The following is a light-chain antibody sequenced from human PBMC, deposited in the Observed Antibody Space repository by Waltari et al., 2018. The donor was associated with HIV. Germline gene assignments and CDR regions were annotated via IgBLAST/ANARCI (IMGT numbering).Light chain of an antibody. CDR2: DVI. CDR3: CSYAGSYTLV. V-gene: IGLV2-11*01. Sequence: QSALTQPRSVSGSPGQSVTISCTGTSSDVGGYNYVSWYQQHPGKAPKLMIYDVIKRPSGVPDRFSGSKSGNTASLTIFGLQAEDEADYYCCSYAGSYTLVFGGGTKLTVL. J-gene: IGLJ3*02. CDR1: SSDVGGYNY.